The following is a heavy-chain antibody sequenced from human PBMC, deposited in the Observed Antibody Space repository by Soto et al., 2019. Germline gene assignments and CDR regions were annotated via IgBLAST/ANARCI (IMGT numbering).Heavy chain of an antibody. D-gene: IGHD6-13*01. J-gene: IGHJ4*02. Sequence: GSLRLSCVASGITFSSYAMTWVRQAPGKGLEWVSSISGSGGITYHADSVKGRFTISRDNSKNTVYMQMNSLRVEDTAGYYCARILDGDGTDYWGQGIQVTVSS. CDR1: GITFSSYA. CDR2: ISGSGGIT. V-gene: IGHV3-23*01. CDR3: ARILDGDGTDY.